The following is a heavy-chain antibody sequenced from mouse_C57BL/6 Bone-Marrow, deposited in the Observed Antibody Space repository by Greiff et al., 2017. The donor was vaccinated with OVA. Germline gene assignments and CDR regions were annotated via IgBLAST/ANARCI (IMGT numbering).Heavy chain of an antibody. CDR2: IYPGDGDT. Sequence: QVQLQQSGPELVKPGASVKISCKASGYAFSSSWMNWVKQRPGKGLEWIGRIYPGDGDTNYNGKFKGKATLTADKSSSTAYMQLSSLTSEDSAVYFCAEGYPNYFDYWGQGTLVTVSA. D-gene: IGHD2-1*01. J-gene: IGHJ3*01. CDR1: GYAFSSSW. V-gene: IGHV1-82*01. CDR3: AEGYPNYFDY.